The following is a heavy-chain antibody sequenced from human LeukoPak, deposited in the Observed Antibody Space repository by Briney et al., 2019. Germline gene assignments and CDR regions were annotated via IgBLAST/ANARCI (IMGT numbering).Heavy chain of an antibody. V-gene: IGHV1-18*01. CDR2: ISAYNGNT. J-gene: IGHJ6*02. CDR3: ARDPLRSTWSTYYNALDV. Sequence: ASVKVSCKASGYGFTSYAINWVRQAPGQGLEWMGWISAYNGNTDYAQKLQGRVTMTTDTSTSTAYMELKSLTSDDTAVYYCARDPLRSTWSTYYNALDVWGQGTTVTVSS. D-gene: IGHD6-13*01. CDR1: GYGFTSYA.